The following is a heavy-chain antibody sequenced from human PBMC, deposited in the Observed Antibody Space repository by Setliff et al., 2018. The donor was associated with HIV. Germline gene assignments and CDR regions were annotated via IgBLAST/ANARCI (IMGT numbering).Heavy chain of an antibody. CDR2: IYKSGTT. D-gene: IGHD6-19*01. Sequence: SETLSLTCSVSGGSINSYHWSWIRQSPGKGLEWIGYIYKSGTTNYSSSLKSRVTISADPSKNQFSLKLTSVTAADTAIYYCARAPFPVAGFDYFDHWGQGTQVTVSS. CDR1: GGSINSYH. V-gene: IGHV4-4*08. CDR3: ARAPFPVAGFDYFDH. J-gene: IGHJ4*02.